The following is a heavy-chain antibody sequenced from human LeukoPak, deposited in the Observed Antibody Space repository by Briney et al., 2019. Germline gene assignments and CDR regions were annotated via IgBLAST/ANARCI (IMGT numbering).Heavy chain of an antibody. V-gene: IGHV3-23*01. Sequence: GSLRLSCAASGFTFSSYAMSWVRQAPGMGLEWVSTISGNGGATYYADSVKGRFTISRDNSKNTLYLQMNSLRAEDTAVYYCAKDPPSSGTTFDYWGQGTLVTVS. CDR2: ISGNGGAT. J-gene: IGHJ4*02. CDR3: AKDPPSSGTTFDY. CDR1: GFTFSSYA. D-gene: IGHD2/OR15-2a*01.